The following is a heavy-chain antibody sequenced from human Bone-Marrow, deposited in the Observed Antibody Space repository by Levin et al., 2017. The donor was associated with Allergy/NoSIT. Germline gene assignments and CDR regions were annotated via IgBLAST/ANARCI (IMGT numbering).Heavy chain of an antibody. V-gene: IGHV3-23*01. CDR1: GFTFSSYA. CDR3: AKDLVGIWSSYYRD. CDR2: ISASGGST. J-gene: IGHJ1*01. D-gene: IGHD3-3*01. Sequence: GGSLRLSCAASGFTFSSYAMTWVRQAPGKGLEWVASISASGGSTLSADSVKGRFIISRDNSKNTLYLQMNSLRVEDTAVYFCAKDLVGIWSSYYRDWGQGTLVTVSS.